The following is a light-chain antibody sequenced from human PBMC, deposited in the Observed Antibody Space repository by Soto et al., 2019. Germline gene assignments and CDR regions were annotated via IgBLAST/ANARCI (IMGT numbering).Light chain of an antibody. CDR3: QQCRNWPWS. Sequence: IVLKKSIATISLSKRERATXSCRASQSVSSELAWYQQKPGQANRLIIYDASKRDTGIIDRLSGSGSGTEFTLTISSLEPEDFAVYFWQQCRNWPWSFRQGTNLDIK. CDR2: DAS. J-gene: IGKJ1*01. V-gene: IGKV3-11*01. CDR1: QSVSSE.